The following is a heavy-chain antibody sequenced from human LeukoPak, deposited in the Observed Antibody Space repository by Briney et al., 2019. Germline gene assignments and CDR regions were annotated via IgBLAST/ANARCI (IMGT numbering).Heavy chain of an antibody. J-gene: IGHJ4*02. CDR2: INPNSGGT. CDR3: ARAGYSGYDAYYFDY. CDR1: GYTFTGYY. Sequence: GASVKVSCKASGYTFTGYYMHWVRQAPGQGLEWMGWINPNSGGTNYAQKFQGRVTMTRDTSISTAYMELSRLRSDDTAVYYCARAGYSGYDAYYFDYWAREPWSPSPQ. V-gene: IGHV1-2*02. D-gene: IGHD5-12*01.